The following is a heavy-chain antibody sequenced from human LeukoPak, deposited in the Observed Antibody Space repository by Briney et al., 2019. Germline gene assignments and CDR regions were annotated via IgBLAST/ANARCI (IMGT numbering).Heavy chain of an antibody. CDR1: GFTFSSYA. CDR3: AKVGTYYDILTGEVGFDY. Sequence: PGGSLRLSCAASGFTFSSYAMSWVRRAPGKGLEWVSAISGSGGSTYYADSVKGRFTISRDNSKNTLYLQMNSLRAEDTAVYYCAKVGTYYDILTGEVGFDYWGQGTLVTVSS. J-gene: IGHJ4*02. V-gene: IGHV3-23*01. CDR2: ISGSGGST. D-gene: IGHD3-9*01.